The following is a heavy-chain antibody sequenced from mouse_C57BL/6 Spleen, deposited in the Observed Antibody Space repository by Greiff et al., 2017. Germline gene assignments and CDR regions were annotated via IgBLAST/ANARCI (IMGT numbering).Heavy chain of an antibody. J-gene: IGHJ3*01. CDR2: IHPNSGST. D-gene: IGHD1-1*01. V-gene: IGHV1-64*01. CDR3: ARDYYGSSLFAY. CDR1: GYTFTSYW. Sequence: QVQLQQPGAELVKPGASVKLSCKASGYTFTSYWMHWVKPRPGQGLEWIGMIHPNSGSTNYNEKFKSKATLTVDKSSSTAYMQLSSLTSEDSAVYYCARDYYGSSLFAYWGQGTLVTVSA.